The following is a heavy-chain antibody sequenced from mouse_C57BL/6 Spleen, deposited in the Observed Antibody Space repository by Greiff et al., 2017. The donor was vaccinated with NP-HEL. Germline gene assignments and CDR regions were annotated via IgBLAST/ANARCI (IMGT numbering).Heavy chain of an antibody. J-gene: IGHJ2*01. D-gene: IGHD1-1*01. Sequence: QVQLQQPGAELVKPGASVKLSCKASGYTFTSYWMHWVKQRPGQGLEWIGMIHPNSGSTNYNEKFKSKATLTVDKSSSTAYMQLSSLTSEDSAVYYCARSLNYYGSSPYYFDYWGQGTTLTVSS. CDR2: IHPNSGST. CDR3: ARSLNYYGSSPYYFDY. CDR1: GYTFTSYW. V-gene: IGHV1-64*01.